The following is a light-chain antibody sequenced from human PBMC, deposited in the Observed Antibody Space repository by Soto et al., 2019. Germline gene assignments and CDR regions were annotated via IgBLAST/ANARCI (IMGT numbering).Light chain of an antibody. CDR1: QSVSSSC. Sequence: EIVLTQSPGTLSLSPGERATLSCRASQSVSSSCLAWYQQKPGQAPRLLIYGASSRATGIPDRFSGSGSGTEFTLTISRLESEDFAVYYCQQYGSSRTFGQGTKVEIK. CDR2: GAS. V-gene: IGKV3-20*01. CDR3: QQYGSSRT. J-gene: IGKJ2*01.